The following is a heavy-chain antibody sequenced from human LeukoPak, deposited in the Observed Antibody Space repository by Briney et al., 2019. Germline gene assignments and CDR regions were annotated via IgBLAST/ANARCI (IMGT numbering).Heavy chain of an antibody. Sequence: PSETLSLTCTVSGGSINIDYWSWLRQPPGKGLEWLGYINYSGSTNYNPSLRSRVSISLDTSNNQFSLRLTSVTAEDTAVYYCARGAGWYNYWGQGILVTVSS. V-gene: IGHV4-59*08. CDR2: INYSGST. CDR3: ARGAGWYNY. CDR1: GGSINIDY. D-gene: IGHD6-19*01. J-gene: IGHJ4*02.